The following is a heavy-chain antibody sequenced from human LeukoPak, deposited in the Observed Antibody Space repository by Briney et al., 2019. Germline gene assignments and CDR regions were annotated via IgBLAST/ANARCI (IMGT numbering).Heavy chain of an antibody. V-gene: IGHV3-33*01. D-gene: IGHD5-18*01. J-gene: IGHJ3*02. CDR1: GCTLSSYG. CDR2: IWYDGSNK. Sequence: GGSLRLSCAASGCTLSSYGMHWVRQAPGKGLEWVAVIWYDGSNKYYADSVKGRFTISRDNSKNTLYLQMNSLRAEDTAVYYCARLSVDTARDPADAFDIWGQGTMVTVSS. CDR3: ARLSVDTARDPADAFDI.